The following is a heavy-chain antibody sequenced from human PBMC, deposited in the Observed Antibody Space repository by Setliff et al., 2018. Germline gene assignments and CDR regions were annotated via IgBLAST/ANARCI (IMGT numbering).Heavy chain of an antibody. CDR2: INGDATIA. V-gene: IGHV3-74*01. J-gene: IGHJ6*03. CDR1: GFSFNKYW. D-gene: IGHD7-27*01. Sequence: GGSLRLSCTVYGFSFNKYWMYWVRQAPGKGLEWVSRINGDATIAHYADSVKGRFAISRDNARNALYLQMVSLRGEDTGVYFCAALDWGENFYNVDVWGKGTTVTVSS. CDR3: AALDWGENFYNVDV.